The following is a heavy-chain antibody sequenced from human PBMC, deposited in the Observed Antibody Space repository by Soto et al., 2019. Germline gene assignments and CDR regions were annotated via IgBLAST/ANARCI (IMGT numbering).Heavy chain of an antibody. Sequence: GGSLRLSCAASGFTFSSYAMSWVRQAPGKGLEWVSVISGSGDSTYYADSVKGRFTISRDNSKNTLYLQMNSLRAEDTAVYYCAKFVKGIVVVPVVKYYYYMDVWGKGTTVTVSS. CDR3: AKFVKGIVVVPVVKYYYYMDV. D-gene: IGHD2-2*01. CDR2: ISGSGDST. V-gene: IGHV3-23*01. CDR1: GFTFSSYA. J-gene: IGHJ6*03.